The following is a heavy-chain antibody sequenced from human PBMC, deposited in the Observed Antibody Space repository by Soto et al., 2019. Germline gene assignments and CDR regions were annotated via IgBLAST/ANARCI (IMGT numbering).Heavy chain of an antibody. CDR2: IKQDGSEK. J-gene: IGHJ4*02. CDR1: GFTFSSYW. D-gene: IGHD4-17*01. CDR3: ARVLDDYGDYVWVFVARYFDY. V-gene: IGHV3-7*01. Sequence: GGSLRLSCAASGFTFSSYWMSWVRQAPGKGLEWVANIKQDGSEKYYVDSVKGRFTISRDNAKNSLYLQMNSLRAEDTAVYYCARVLDDYGDYVWVFVARYFDYWGQGTLVTVSS.